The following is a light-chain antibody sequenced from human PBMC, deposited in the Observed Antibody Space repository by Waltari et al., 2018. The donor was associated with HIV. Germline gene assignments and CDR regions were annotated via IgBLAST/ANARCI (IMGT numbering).Light chain of an antibody. V-gene: IGKV3-15*01. Sequence: DIVMTQSPAILSVSPGESVTLSCRASQSVRPSLAWYQQKPGQSPRLLIYGASTRATGSPARVSGSWSGTEFTRTISSLQSEDSAVYHCQQYDDWPPFTFGQGTKLEIK. CDR1: QSVRPS. J-gene: IGKJ2*01. CDR3: QQYDDWPPFT. CDR2: GAS.